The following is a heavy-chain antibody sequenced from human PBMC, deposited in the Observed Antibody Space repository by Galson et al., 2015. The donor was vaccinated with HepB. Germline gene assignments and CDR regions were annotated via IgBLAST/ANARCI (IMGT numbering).Heavy chain of an antibody. CDR3: ARDRGYYYDSSGSTYYFDY. J-gene: IGHJ4*02. CDR2: ISSSSSYI. V-gene: IGHV3-21*01. Sequence: SLRLSCAASGFTFSRYSMNWVRQAPGKGLEWVSSISSSSSYIYYADSVKGRFTISRDNAKNSLYLQMNSLRAEDTAVYYCARDRGYYYDSSGSTYYFDYWGQGTLVTVSS. CDR1: GFTFSRYS. D-gene: IGHD3-22*01.